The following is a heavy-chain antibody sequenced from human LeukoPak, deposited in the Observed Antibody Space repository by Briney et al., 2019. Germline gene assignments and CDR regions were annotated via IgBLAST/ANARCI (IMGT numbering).Heavy chain of an antibody. Sequence: SQTLSLTCTVSGGSISSGGYYWSWIRQHPGKGLEWIGYIYYSGSTYYNPSLKSRLTISVDTSKNQFSLKLSSVTAADTAVYYCASRSIAVAGTNYWGQGTLVTVSS. J-gene: IGHJ4*02. CDR2: IYYSGST. CDR3: ASRSIAVAGTNY. V-gene: IGHV4-31*03. D-gene: IGHD6-19*01. CDR1: GGSISSGGYY.